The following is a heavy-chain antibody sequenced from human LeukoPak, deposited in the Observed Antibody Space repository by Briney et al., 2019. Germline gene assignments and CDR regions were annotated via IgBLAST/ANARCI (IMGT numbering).Heavy chain of an antibody. J-gene: IGHJ4*02. CDR3: AKGYYDSSGPPTGYFDY. CDR2: IWYDGSNK. V-gene: IGHV3-33*06. D-gene: IGHD3-22*01. Sequence: GGSLRLSCAASGFTFSSYGMHWVRQAPGKGLEWVAVIWYDGSNKYYADSVKGRFTISRDNSKNTLYLQMNSLRAEDTAVYYCAKGYYDSSGPPTGYFDYWGQGTLVTVSS. CDR1: GFTFSSYG.